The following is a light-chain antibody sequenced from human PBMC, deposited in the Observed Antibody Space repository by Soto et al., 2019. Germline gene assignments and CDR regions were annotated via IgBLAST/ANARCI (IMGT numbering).Light chain of an antibody. CDR2: VAS. V-gene: IGKV3-15*01. CDR3: QQYNNWWT. J-gene: IGKJ1*01. CDR1: QSVSSN. Sequence: EIVMTQSPATLSVSPGERATLSCRASQSVSSNLAWYQQKPGQAPRLLIYVASTRATGIQARFSGSGSGTEFTLTISSLQSEDFAVYYCQQYNNWWTFGKGTKVEIK.